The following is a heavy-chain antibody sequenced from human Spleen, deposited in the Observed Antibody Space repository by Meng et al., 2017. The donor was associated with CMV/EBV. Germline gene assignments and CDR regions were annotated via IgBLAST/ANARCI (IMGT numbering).Heavy chain of an antibody. V-gene: IGHV3-30*04. Sequence: GESLKISCAVSGFTFSSYAVHWVRQAPGKGLEWVAVISYDGRNKYYADSVKGRFTMSRDNSKNTLYLQMNSLRAEDTAVYYCARALPPSYYYPMDVWGQGTTVTVSS. CDR1: GFTFSSYA. CDR2: ISYDGRNK. CDR3: ARALPPSYYYPMDV. J-gene: IGHJ6*02.